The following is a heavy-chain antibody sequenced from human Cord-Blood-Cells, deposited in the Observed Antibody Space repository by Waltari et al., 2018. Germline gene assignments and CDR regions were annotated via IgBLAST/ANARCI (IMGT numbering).Heavy chain of an antibody. CDR1: GGSISSSSYY. CDR3: ARRSKVAAAGIYAFDI. D-gene: IGHD6-13*01. CDR2: IYYSGSP. Sequence: QLQLQESGPGLVKPSETLSLTCTVSGGSISSSSYYWGWIRQPPGKGLEWIGSIYYSGSPYYNPSLKSRVTISVDTSKNQFSLKLSSVTAADTAVYYCARRSKVAAAGIYAFDIWGQGTMVTVSS. V-gene: IGHV4-39*01. J-gene: IGHJ3*02.